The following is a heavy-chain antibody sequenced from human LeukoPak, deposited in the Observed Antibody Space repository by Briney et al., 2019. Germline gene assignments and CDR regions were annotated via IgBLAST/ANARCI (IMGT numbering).Heavy chain of an antibody. CDR2: ISYDGSNK. Sequence: GGSLRLSCAASGFTFSSYGMHWVRQAPGKGLEGVAVISYDGSNKYYADSVNGRFTISRDNSKNTLYLQMNSLRAEDTAVYYRATSGYSYRGFGYWGQGTLVTVSS. J-gene: IGHJ4*02. CDR1: GFTFSSYG. V-gene: IGHV3-30*03. D-gene: IGHD5-18*01. CDR3: ATSGYSYRGFGY.